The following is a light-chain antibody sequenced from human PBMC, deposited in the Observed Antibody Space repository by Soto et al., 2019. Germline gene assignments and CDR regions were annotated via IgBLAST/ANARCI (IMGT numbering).Light chain of an antibody. Sequence: EIVLTQSPATLSLSLGERATLSCRASQSVSSNLAWYQQKPGQAPRLLIYGASTRATGIPARFSGSGSGTEFTLTISSLQSEDFAVYYCQQYNNWPPWTFGQGTKVDIK. CDR3: QQYNNWPPWT. V-gene: IGKV3-15*01. CDR1: QSVSSN. CDR2: GAS. J-gene: IGKJ1*01.